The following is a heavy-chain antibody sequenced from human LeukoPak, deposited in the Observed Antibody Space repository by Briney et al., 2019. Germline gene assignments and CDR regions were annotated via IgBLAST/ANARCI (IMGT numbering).Heavy chain of an antibody. CDR1: GFTFSSYS. J-gene: IGHJ4*02. CDR3: AKDTAYYDILTGYYSKYYFDY. D-gene: IGHD3-9*01. Sequence: GGSLRLSCAASGFTFSSYSMNWVRQAPGKGLEWVSYISSSSSTIYYADSVKGRFTISRDNSKNTLYLQMNSLRAEDTAVYYCAKDTAYYDILTGYYSKYYFDYWGQGTLVTVSS. CDR2: ISSSSSTI. V-gene: IGHV3-48*01.